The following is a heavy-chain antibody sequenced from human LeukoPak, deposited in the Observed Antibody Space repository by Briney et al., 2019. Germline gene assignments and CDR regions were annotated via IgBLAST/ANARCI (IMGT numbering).Heavy chain of an antibody. CDR1: GGSFSGYY. CDR3: ARARIGILWFGELLSGYGMDV. Sequence: SETLSLTCAVYGGSFSGYYWSWIRQPPGKGLEWIGEINHSGSTNYNPSLKSRVTISVDTSKNQFSLKLSSVTAADTAVYYCARARIGILWFGELLSGYGMDVWGQGTTVTVSS. J-gene: IGHJ6*02. D-gene: IGHD3-10*01. V-gene: IGHV4-34*01. CDR2: INHSGST.